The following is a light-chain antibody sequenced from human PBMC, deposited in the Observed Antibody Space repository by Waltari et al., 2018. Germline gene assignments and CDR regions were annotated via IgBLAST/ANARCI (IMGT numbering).Light chain of an antibody. V-gene: IGLV1-51*01. Sequence: QSVLTQPPSVSAAPGQTVTISCSGSSSNVGRNYVSWYQHLPGAAPKLLIYDNNKRPAGIPDRFSGSTSGTSATLAITGLQTGDEADYYCGTWDRSLTASHVIFGGGTKLTVL. CDR2: DNN. CDR1: SSNVGRNY. J-gene: IGLJ2*01. CDR3: GTWDRSLTASHVI.